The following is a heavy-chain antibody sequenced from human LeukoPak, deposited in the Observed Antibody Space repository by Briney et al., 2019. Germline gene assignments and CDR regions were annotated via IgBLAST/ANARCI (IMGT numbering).Heavy chain of an antibody. CDR2: INHSGST. CDR1: GGSLSGYY. D-gene: IGHD5-18*01. V-gene: IGHV4-34*01. Sequence: SETLSLTCAVYGGSLSGYYWSWIRQPPGKGLEWIGEINHSGSTNYNPSLKSRVTISVDTSKNQFSLKLSSVTAADTAVYYCARGTWIQLWFIDYWGQGTLVTVSS. CDR3: ARGTWIQLWFIDY. J-gene: IGHJ4*02.